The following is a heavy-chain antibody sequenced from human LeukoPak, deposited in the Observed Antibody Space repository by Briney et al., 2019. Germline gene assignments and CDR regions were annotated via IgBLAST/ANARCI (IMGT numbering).Heavy chain of an antibody. V-gene: IGHV3-7*02. D-gene: IGHD3-10*01. J-gene: IGHJ4*02. CDR2: IKEDGSEK. CDR1: GFSLSSIW. CDR3: VKYYYTSGNYQGFDY. Sequence: PGGSLRLSWAASGFSLSSIWMSWVRQAPGKGLEWVANIKEDGSEKKYVASVRGRFTISRDNAENSLYLQMNSLRAEDTAVYYCVKYYYTSGNYQGFDYWGQGTLVAVSS.